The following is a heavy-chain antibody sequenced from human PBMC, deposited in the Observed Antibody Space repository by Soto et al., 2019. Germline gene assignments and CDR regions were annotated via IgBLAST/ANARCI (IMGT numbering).Heavy chain of an antibody. V-gene: IGHV1-58*02. CDR2: IVVGSGNT. J-gene: IGHJ6*03. D-gene: IGHD1-7*01. Sequence: VKVSCTASGFTFTSSAMQWVRQARGQRLEWIGWIVVGSGNTNYAQKFQERVTITRDMSTSTAYMELSSLRSEDTAVYYCAADTTLELRMDYYYYMDVWGKGTTVTVSS. CDR1: GFTFTSSA. CDR3: AADTTLELRMDYYYYMDV.